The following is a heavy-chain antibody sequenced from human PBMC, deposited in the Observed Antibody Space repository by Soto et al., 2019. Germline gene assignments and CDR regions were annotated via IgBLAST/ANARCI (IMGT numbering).Heavy chain of an antibody. CDR2: IYYSGTT. D-gene: IGHD3-10*01. J-gene: IGHJ4*02. CDR1: GGSISGYF. CDR3: ARESYYGSGATVVAY. V-gene: IGHV4-59*01. Sequence: SETLSLTCTVSGGSISGYFWSWIRQPPGKGLEWIGYIYYSGTTSYNPSLNSRVTMSVDTSKNQFSLKVNSVTAADTAVYYCARESYYGSGATVVAYWGQGTLVTVSS.